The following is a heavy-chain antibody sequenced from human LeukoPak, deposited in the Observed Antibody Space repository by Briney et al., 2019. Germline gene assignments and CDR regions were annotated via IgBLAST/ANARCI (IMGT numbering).Heavy chain of an antibody. CDR2: IYPGDSDT. V-gene: IGHV5-51*01. D-gene: IGHD1-26*01. CDR3: ARSGSYDYYFDY. J-gene: IGHJ4*02. Sequence: GESLKISCKASGYPFSSYWIGWVRQMPGNGLEWMGIIYPGDSDTRYRPSFQGQVTITSDKSITTAYLQWSSLKASDTAMYYCARSGSYDYYFDYWGQGTLVTVSS. CDR1: GYPFSSYW.